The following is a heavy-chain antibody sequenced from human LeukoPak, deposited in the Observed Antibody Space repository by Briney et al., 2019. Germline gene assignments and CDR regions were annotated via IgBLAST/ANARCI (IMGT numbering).Heavy chain of an antibody. CDR3: AKDNRHRTQYNYDFWSGYSVGDY. V-gene: IGHV3-43D*03. CDR2: ISWDGGST. CDR1: GFTFDDYG. Sequence: GGSLRLSCAASGFTFDDYGMSWVRQAPGKGLEWVSLISWDGGSTYYADSVKGRFTISRDNSKNSLYLQMNSLRAEDTALYYCAKDNRHRTQYNYDFWSGYSVGDYWGQGTLVTVSS. D-gene: IGHD3-3*01. J-gene: IGHJ4*02.